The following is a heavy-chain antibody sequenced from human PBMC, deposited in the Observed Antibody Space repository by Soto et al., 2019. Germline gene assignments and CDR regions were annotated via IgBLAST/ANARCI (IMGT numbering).Heavy chain of an antibody. J-gene: IGHJ4*02. V-gene: IGHV1-69*02. CDR2: IIPVLNIA. Sequence: QVQLVQSGAEMKRHESSVKVSCETSGGTFTNYTFSWVRQAPGQGLEWMGWIIPVLNIAKYAQKFQGRINITADKSTNTAYLELSSLRSEDTAIYFCAKAPTASAPFVFWGQGTLVTVSS. CDR1: GGTFTNYT. CDR3: AKAPTASAPFVF. D-gene: IGHD2-21*02.